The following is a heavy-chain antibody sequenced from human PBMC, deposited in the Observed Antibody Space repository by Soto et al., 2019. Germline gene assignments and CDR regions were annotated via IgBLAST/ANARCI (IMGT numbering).Heavy chain of an antibody. CDR2: ISYSGST. V-gene: IGHV4-31*03. Sequence: QVQLQESGPGLVKPSQTLSLTCTVSGGSISSGGYYWSWIRQHPGTGLEWIGYISYSGSTYYNPSLXSXXTISVDTSKNPFSLILNSGPAADTAVYYCARWVLHWGQGTLVTVSS. J-gene: IGHJ4*01. CDR3: ARWVLH. CDR1: GGSISSGGYY.